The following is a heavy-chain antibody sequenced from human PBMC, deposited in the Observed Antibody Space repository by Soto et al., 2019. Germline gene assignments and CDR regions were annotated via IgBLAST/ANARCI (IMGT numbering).Heavy chain of an antibody. Sequence: GASVKVSFKAAGYTFTRYTLNWVSPAPGQRLEWMGLIKPDNGNTKSSQKFQDRVIITRDTSSSTAYMDLSSLRSEDTAVDYCARGIATGQLDPWGQGTLVTVSS. D-gene: IGHD2-15*01. CDR1: GYTFTRYT. CDR3: ARGIATGQLDP. J-gene: IGHJ5*02. CDR2: IKPDNGNT. V-gene: IGHV1-3*01.